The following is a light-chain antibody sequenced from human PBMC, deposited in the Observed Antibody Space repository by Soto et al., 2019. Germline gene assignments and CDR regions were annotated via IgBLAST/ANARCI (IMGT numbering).Light chain of an antibody. V-gene: IGKV1-33*01. CDR1: QDISKN. CDR2: DAS. CDR3: QQYDNLLPIT. Sequence: IQMTQSPSSLSASVGDRVTITCQASQDISKNLNWYQQKPGKAPKLLIYDASSLQTGVPSRFXGSEPATHFTFSISSLQPEDIATYYCQQYDNLLPITFGQGTRLEMK. J-gene: IGKJ5*01.